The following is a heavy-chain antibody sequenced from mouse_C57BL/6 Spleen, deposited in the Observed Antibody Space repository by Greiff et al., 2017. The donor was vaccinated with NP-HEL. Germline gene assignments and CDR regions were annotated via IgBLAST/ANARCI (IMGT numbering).Heavy chain of an antibody. CDR1: RYTFTSYW. V-gene: IGHV1-64*01. D-gene: IGHD3-3*01. Sequence: VKLQQPGAELVKPGASVKLSCKASRYTFTSYWMHWVKQRPGQGLEWIGMIHPNSGSTNYNEKFKSKATLTVDKSSSTAYMQLSSLTSEDSAVYYCARQLGLGYWGQGTSVTVSS. J-gene: IGHJ4*01. CDR3: ARQLGLGY. CDR2: IHPNSGST.